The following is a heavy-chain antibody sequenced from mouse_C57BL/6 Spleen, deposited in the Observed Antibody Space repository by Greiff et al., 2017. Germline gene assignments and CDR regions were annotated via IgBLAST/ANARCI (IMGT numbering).Heavy chain of an antibody. CDR3: ARSDGTGGYFDY. J-gene: IGHJ2*01. CDR2: IYPRSGNT. V-gene: IGHV1-81*01. D-gene: IGHD2-1*01. Sequence: VQLQQSGAELARPGASVKLSCKASGYTFTSYGISWVKQRTGQGLEWIGEIYPRSGNTYYNEKFKGKATLTADKSSSTAYMELRSLTSEDSAVYFCARSDGTGGYFDYWGQGTTLTVSS. CDR1: GYTFTSYG.